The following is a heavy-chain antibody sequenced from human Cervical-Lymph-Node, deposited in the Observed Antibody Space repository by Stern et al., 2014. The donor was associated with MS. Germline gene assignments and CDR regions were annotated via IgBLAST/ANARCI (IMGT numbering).Heavy chain of an antibody. D-gene: IGHD3-10*01. CDR2: VSYSGPT. V-gene: IGHV4-39*01. CDR3: ARQYGSGWDY. Sequence: VQLVESGPGLVMPSETLSLTCSGSGDSVSSNSYRWVRRRPPPGQGLEWIGSVSYSGPTFYTPSLESRVTISLDTSKNQFSLDLRSAATADTAIYYCARQYGSGWDYWGQGILVTVSS. J-gene: IGHJ4*02. CDR1: GDSVSSNSYR.